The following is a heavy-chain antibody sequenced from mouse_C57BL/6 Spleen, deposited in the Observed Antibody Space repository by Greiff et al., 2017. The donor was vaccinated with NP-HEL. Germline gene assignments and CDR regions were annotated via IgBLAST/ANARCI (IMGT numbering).Heavy chain of an antibody. CDR3: ARALDY. D-gene: IGHD1-2*01. CDR1: GYSFTGYY. CDR2: INPSTGGT. Sequence: VQLQQSGPELVKPGASVKISCKASGYSFTGYYMNWVKQSPEKSLEWIGEINPSTGGTTYNQKFKAKATLTVDKSSSTAYMQIKSLTSEDSAVYYCARALDYWGQGTTLTVSS. J-gene: IGHJ2*01. V-gene: IGHV1-42*01.